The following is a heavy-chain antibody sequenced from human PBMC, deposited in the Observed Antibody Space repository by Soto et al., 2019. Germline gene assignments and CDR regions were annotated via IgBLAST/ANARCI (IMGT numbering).Heavy chain of an antibody. CDR3: ARTLYDLLTGSVYNWYAP. CDR2: INAGNGNT. J-gene: IGHJ5*02. D-gene: IGHD3-9*01. V-gene: IGHV1-3*01. CDR1: GYTFTSYA. Sequence: ASVKVSCKASGYTFTSYAMHWVRQAPGQRLEWMGWINAGNGNTKYSQKFQGRVTITRDTSASTAYMELTSLRSEDTAVYYCARTLYDLLTGSVYNWYAPWSQGSLVTVSS.